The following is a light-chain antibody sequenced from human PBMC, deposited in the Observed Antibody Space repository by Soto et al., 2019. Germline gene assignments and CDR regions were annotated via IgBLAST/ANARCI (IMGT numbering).Light chain of an antibody. J-gene: IGKJ1*01. V-gene: IGKV1-5*03. Sequence: DIQMTKSPSTLSASVGDRVTITCRVSQDISTWLAWYQQKPGKAPKLLMYKASSLASGVPSRFSGAGSGTECTLTISSLQPDDVSTYDCQQYNSDSRIFGPGTKVEIK. CDR1: QDISTW. CDR2: KAS. CDR3: QQYNSDSRI.